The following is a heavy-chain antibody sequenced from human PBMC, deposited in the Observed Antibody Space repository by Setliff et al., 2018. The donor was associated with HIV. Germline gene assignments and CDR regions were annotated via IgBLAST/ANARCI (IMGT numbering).Heavy chain of an antibody. Sequence: GASVKVSCKASGYTFTSYGIIWVRRAPGQGLEWMGWISAYNGNTNYAQKLQGRVTMTTDTSTSTAYMELRSLRSDDTAVYYCARVLWELPQGDYWGQGTLVTVSS. CDR1: GYTFTSYG. CDR2: ISAYNGNT. CDR3: ARVLWELPQGDY. J-gene: IGHJ4*02. V-gene: IGHV1-18*01. D-gene: IGHD1-26*01.